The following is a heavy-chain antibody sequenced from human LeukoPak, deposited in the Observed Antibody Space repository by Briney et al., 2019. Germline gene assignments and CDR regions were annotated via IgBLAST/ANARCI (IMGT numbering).Heavy chain of an antibody. J-gene: IGHJ5*02. V-gene: IGHV3-23*01. CDR1: GFTFSSYA. CDR2: IIGSGGST. CDR3: AKDRRIAAVGPRRTINSWFDP. D-gene: IGHD6-13*01. Sequence: GGSLRLSCAASGFTFSSYAMSWVRQAPGKGLEWVSAIIGSGGSTYYADSVKGRFTISRDNSKNMLYLRMNSLRVEDTAIYYCAKDRRIAAVGPRRTINSWFDPWGQGTLVTVSS.